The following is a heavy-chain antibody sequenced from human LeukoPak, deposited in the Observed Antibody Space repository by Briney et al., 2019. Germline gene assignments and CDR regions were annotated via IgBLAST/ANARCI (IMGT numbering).Heavy chain of an antibody. CDR1: GGTFISYA. CDR3: ASRLGNDAFDI. CDR2: IIPILGIA. Sequence: SVTVSFKASGGTFISYAISWVRQAPGQGREWMGRIIPILGIANYAQKFQGRVTITADKSTSTAYMELSSLRSEDTAVYYCASRLGNDAFDIWGQGTMVTVSS. D-gene: IGHD6-19*01. V-gene: IGHV1-69*04. J-gene: IGHJ3*02.